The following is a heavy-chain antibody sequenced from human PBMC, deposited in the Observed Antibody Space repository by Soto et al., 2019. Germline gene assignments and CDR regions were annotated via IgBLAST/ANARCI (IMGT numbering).Heavy chain of an antibody. J-gene: IGHJ5*02. V-gene: IGHV3-53*01. Sequence: PGGSLRLSCAASGFTVSSDYMSWVRQAPGKGLEWVSVIYTGGSTYYADSVKGRFTFSRDNSKNTLYLQMNSLRAEDTAVYYCARAYGGNPALFDPWGHGTLVTVSS. D-gene: IGHD4-17*01. CDR2: IYTGGST. CDR3: ARAYGGNPALFDP. CDR1: GFTVSSDY.